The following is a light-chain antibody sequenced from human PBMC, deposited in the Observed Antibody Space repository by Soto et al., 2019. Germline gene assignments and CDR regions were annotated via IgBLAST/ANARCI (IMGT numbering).Light chain of an antibody. CDR1: QSVFYSSNNKNY. CDR3: QQYYTTPQT. CDR2: WAS. V-gene: IGKV4-1*01. Sequence: DIVMTQSPDSLAVSLGERATINCKSSQSVFYSSNNKNYLAWYQQKPGQPPKLLIYWASTRESGVPDRFSGSGYGTGFSLTISSLQAEDGAVYYCQQYYTTPQTFGQGTKVEIK. J-gene: IGKJ1*01.